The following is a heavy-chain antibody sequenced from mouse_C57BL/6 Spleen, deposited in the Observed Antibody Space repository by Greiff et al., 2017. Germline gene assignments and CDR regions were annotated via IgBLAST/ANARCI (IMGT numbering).Heavy chain of an antibody. CDR3: ARGNYGSSRDYYAMDY. J-gene: IGHJ4*01. Sequence: MLVESGGGLVKPGGSLKLSCAASGFTFSSYAMSWVRQTPEKRLEWVATISDGGSYTYYPDNVKGRFTISRDNAKNNLYLQMSHLKSEDTAMYYCARGNYGSSRDYYAMDYWGQGTSVTVSS. CDR1: GFTFSSYA. V-gene: IGHV5-4*03. CDR2: ISDGGSYT. D-gene: IGHD1-1*01.